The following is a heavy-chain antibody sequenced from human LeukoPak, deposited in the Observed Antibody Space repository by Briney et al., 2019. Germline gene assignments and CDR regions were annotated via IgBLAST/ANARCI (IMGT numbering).Heavy chain of an antibody. CDR1: GLTFSSYW. V-gene: IGHV3-7*01. CDR3: ARDHYRIVVVPAAIDY. J-gene: IGHJ4*02. Sequence: GGSLRLSCAASGLTFSSYWMSWVRQAPGKGLEWVANIKQDGSEKYYVDSVKGRFTISRDNAKNSLYLQMNSLRAEGTAVYYCARDHYRIVVVPAAIDYWGQGTLVTVSS. CDR2: IKQDGSEK. D-gene: IGHD2-2*01.